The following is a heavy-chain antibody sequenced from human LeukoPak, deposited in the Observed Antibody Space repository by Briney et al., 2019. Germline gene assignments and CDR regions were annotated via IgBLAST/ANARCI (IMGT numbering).Heavy chain of an antibody. J-gene: IGHJ6*03. CDR1: GGSISSDY. V-gene: IGHV4-59*01. CDR3: ACDMDSSGKYYYYMDV. D-gene: IGHD6-6*01. CDR2: IYYSGST. Sequence: PSETLSLTCSVSGGSISSDYWGWIRQPPGKGLEWIGYIYYSGSTNYNPSLKSRVTISVDASQSQFSLKLSSVTAADTAVYYCACDMDSSGKYYYYMDVWGKGTTVTVSS.